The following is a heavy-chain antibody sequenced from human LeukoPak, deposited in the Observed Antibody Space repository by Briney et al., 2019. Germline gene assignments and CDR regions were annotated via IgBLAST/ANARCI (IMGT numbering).Heavy chain of an antibody. Sequence: GGSLRLSCAASGFTFSTYWMHWVRQAPGKGLVWVSRINTDGSSTHYADSVKGRFTISRDNAKNTLYLQMNSLRAEDTAVYYCARESYCSGGSCYSGRAFDIWGQGTMVAVSS. CDR1: GFTFSTYW. CDR3: ARESYCSGGSCYSGRAFDI. CDR2: INTDGSST. D-gene: IGHD2-15*01. V-gene: IGHV3-74*01. J-gene: IGHJ3*02.